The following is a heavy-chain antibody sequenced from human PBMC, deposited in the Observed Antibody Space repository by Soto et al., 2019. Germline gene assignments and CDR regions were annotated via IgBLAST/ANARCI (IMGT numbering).Heavy chain of an antibody. CDR1: GYTFSNHG. V-gene: IGHV1-18*01. J-gene: IGHJ6*03. Sequence: QVQLLQSGAEVKKPGASVKVSCKASGYTFSNHGITWVRQAPGQGLEWMGWIGAYNGNTHYTQSLQGIVTMTTDTSTSTAYMELRGLRSDDTAVYYCASVRQLVGYFYYYMDVWGKGTTVTVSS. D-gene: IGHD6-6*01. CDR3: ASVRQLVGYFYYYMDV. CDR2: IGAYNGNT.